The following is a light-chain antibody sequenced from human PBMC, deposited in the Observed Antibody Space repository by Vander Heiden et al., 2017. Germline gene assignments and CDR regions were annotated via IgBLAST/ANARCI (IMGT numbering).Light chain of an antibody. Sequence: QTAVTPPPAAPGSPGQSGTISFTGTSSDVGGYNYVSWYQQHPGKAPKLMIYDVSKRPSGVPNRFSGSKSGNTASLTVSGLQAEDEADYYCSSYAGSNSHVVFGGGTKLTVL. CDR3: SSYAGSNSHVV. V-gene: IGLV2-8*01. CDR1: SSDVGGYNY. J-gene: IGLJ2*01. CDR2: DVS.